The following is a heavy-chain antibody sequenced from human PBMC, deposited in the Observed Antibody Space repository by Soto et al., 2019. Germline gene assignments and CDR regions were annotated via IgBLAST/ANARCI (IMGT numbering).Heavy chain of an antibody. J-gene: IGHJ6*02. V-gene: IGHV1-69*13. D-gene: IGHD2-2*01. CDR3: ARVGYCSSTSCRYYYGMDV. CDR1: GGTFSSYA. Sequence: SVKVSCKASGGTFSSYAISWVRQSPGQGLEWMGGIIPIFGTANYAQKFQGRVTITADESTSTAYMELSSLRSEDTAVYYCARVGYCSSTSCRYYYGMDVWGQGATVTVSS. CDR2: IIPIFGTA.